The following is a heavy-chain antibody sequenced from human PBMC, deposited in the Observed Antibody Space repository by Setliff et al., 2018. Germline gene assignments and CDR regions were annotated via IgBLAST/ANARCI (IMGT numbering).Heavy chain of an antibody. CDR3: ARDHVYGSQYYYYYYGMDV. CDR2: IKQDGSEK. D-gene: IGHD3-10*01. J-gene: IGHJ6*02. Sequence: GGSLRLSCAASGFTFSRYWMSWVRQAPGKGLEWVANIKQDGSEKYYVDSVKGRFTISRDNAKNSLYLQTNSLRAEDTAVYYCARDHVYGSQYYYYYYGMDVWGQGTTVTVSS. V-gene: IGHV3-7*01. CDR1: GFTFSRYW.